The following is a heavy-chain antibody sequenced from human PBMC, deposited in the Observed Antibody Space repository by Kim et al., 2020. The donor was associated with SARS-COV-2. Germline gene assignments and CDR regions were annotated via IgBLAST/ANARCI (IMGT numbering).Heavy chain of an antibody. CDR3: ARGLHADAESSWSDAFDI. CDR2: IIPILGIA. J-gene: IGHJ3*02. V-gene: IGHV1-69*04. D-gene: IGHD6-13*01. Sequence: SVKVSCKASGGTFSSYAISWVRQAPGQGLEWMGRIIPILGIANYAQKFQGRVTITADKSTSTAYMELSSLRSEDTAVYYCARGLHADAESSWSDAFDIWGQGTMVTVSS. CDR1: GGTFSSYA.